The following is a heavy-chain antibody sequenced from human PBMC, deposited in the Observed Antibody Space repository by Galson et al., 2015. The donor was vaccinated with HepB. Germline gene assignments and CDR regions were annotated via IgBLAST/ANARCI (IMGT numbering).Heavy chain of an antibody. J-gene: IGHJ4*02. D-gene: IGHD3-22*01. CDR2: ISGSGSSI. CDR1: GFTFRAYS. V-gene: IGHV3-48*02. Sequence: SLRLSCAASGFTFRAYSFNWVRQAPGKGLEWVSYISGSGSSIYYADSVKGRFTISRDNAKNSLYLQMNSLRDEDTAVYHCARAGDSSGYSKFFFDNWGQGALVTVSS. CDR3: ARAGDSSGYSKFFFDN.